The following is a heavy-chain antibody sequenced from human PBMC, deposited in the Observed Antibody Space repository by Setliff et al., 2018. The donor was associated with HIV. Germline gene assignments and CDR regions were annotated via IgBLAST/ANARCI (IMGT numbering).Heavy chain of an antibody. V-gene: IGHV4-59*01. D-gene: IGHD1-1*01. J-gene: IGHJ4*02. CDR1: GGSISSSY. CDR2: IHYSGST. CDR3: ARDLNWAFDY. Sequence: SETLSLTCTVSGGSISSSYWTWTRQPPGKGLEWIGNIHYSGSTNYNPSLKSRVTISVDTSRSQFSLKLSSVTAADTAVYYCARDLNWAFDYWGQGILVTVSS.